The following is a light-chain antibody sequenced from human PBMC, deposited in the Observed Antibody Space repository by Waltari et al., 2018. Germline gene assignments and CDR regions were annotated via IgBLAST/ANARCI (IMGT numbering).Light chain of an antibody. CDR2: DAS. J-gene: IGKJ2*01. Sequence: EAMMTQSPATLSVSPGDRANPSCRASQSVSNNVAWFQQKPGQAPSLLIYDASTRATGVPARFSGSGSGTEFTLTISSLQTEDFAVYYCQQYNNWPLYTFGQGTKLEIK. V-gene: IGKV3-15*01. CDR3: QQYNNWPLYT. CDR1: QSVSNN.